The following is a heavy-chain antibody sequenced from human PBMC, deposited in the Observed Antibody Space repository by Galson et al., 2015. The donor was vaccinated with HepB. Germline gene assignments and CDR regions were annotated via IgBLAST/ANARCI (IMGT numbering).Heavy chain of an antibody. Sequence: SLRLSCAASGFTFNNAWMNWVRQAPGKGLEWVGRIKSKTDGATTEYAAPVKGRFTIARDDSRNTLYLQMKSLRTDDTAVYYCTTDVYFSSYWSWLDPWGQGTLVTVSP. V-gene: IGHV3-15*01. D-gene: IGHD2-2*01. CDR3: TTDVYFSSYWSWLDP. CDR2: IKSKTDGATT. CDR1: GFTFNNAW. J-gene: IGHJ5*02.